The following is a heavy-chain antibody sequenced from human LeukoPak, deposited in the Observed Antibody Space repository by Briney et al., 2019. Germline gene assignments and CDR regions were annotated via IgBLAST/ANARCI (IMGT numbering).Heavy chain of an antibody. J-gene: IGHJ4*02. CDR2: INHSRSA. D-gene: IGHD5-24*01. CDR3: ARGWGMATTNWGY. V-gene: IGHV4-34*01. Sequence: SETLSLTCAVYGGSFSGYFWTWIRQPPGKRLEWIAQINHSRSANNNPSLRSRVTVSVDTSKIQFSLRLTSVTAADTAVYYCARGWGMATTNWGYWSQGTLVTVSS. CDR1: GGSFSGYF.